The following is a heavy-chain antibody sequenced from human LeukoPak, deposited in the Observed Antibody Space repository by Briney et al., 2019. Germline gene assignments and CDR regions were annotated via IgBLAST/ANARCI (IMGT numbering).Heavy chain of an antibody. CDR1: GFTVRSIY. V-gene: IGHV3-53*01. D-gene: IGHD5-18*01. Sequence: GGSLRLSCAASGFTVRSIYMTWVRQAPGKGLEWVSSFYSGGSSYYADSVKGRFIISRDSSTDTLYLQMNSLRVEGTAVYFCARDRGYGYGFFDYWGQGTLVTVSS. J-gene: IGHJ4*02. CDR3: ARDRGYGYGFFDY. CDR2: FYSGGSS.